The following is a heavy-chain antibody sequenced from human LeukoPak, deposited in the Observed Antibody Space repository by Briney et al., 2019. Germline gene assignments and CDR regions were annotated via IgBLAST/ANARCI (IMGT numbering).Heavy chain of an antibody. CDR2: ISWNSGSI. V-gene: IGHV3-9*01. Sequence: PGRSLRLSCAASGFTFDDYAMHWVRQAPGKGLEWVSGISWNSGSIGYADSVKGRFTISRDNAKNSLYLQMNSLRAEDTALYYCAKGSRYDSSGYADYWGQGTLVTVSS. J-gene: IGHJ4*02. CDR1: GFTFDDYA. CDR3: AKGSRYDSSGYADY. D-gene: IGHD3-22*01.